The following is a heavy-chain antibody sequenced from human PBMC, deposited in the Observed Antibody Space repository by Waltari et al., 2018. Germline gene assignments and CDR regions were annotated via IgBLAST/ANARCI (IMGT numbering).Heavy chain of an antibody. CDR3: ARSMITFGGVIVYDY. J-gene: IGHJ4*02. V-gene: IGHV4-59*01. CDR1: GGSISSYY. CDR2: IYYSGST. Sequence: QVQLQESGPGLAKPSETLSLTCTVSGGSISSYYWNWIRQPPGKGLEWIGYIYYSGSTNYNPSLKSRVTISVDTSKNQFSLKLSSVTAADTAVYYCARSMITFGGVIVYDYWGQGTLVTVSS. D-gene: IGHD3-16*02.